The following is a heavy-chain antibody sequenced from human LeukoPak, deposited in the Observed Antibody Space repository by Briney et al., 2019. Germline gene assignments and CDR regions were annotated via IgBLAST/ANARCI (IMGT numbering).Heavy chain of an antibody. CDR3: VRDVDI. V-gene: IGHV3-74*01. D-gene: IGHD5-24*01. CDR2: ITRDGSTI. J-gene: IGHJ4*02. CDR1: GFSFNIYW. Sequence: QPGGSLRLSCEASGFSFNIYWMHWVRQAPGKGLVWVSHITRDGSTITYADSVKGRFTISRDNAKNTLYLQMNSLRVEDTAVYYCVRDVDIWGQGTLVTVSS.